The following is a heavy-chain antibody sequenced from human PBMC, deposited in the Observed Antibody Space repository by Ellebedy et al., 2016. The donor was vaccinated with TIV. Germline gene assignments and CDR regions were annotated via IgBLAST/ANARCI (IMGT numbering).Heavy chain of an antibody. CDR3: AKSMALGDRYFDL. D-gene: IGHD2/OR15-2a*01. CDR1: GGSFSTYY. V-gene: IGHV4-34*01. Sequence: GSLRLXCAIYGGSFSTYYWNWIRQPPGKGLEWIGELSHSAAATYNPSLKSRVTISVDTSKKDFSLQLSSVTAADTAVYYCAKSMALGDRYFDLWGRGTLVTVSS. J-gene: IGHJ2*01. CDR2: LSHSAAA.